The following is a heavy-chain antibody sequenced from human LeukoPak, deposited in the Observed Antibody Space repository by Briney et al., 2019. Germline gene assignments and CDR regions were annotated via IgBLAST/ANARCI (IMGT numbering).Heavy chain of an antibody. CDR1: GYTFVGYY. CDR2: IDPYTGNT. Sequence: ASVKVSCKASGYTFVGYYLHWVRQGPGQGLEWMAWIDPYTGNTHYAQKFQGRITVTRDTSISTTYMELSWLTSDDTALYYCAREYSASEHWGQGTLVTVSS. CDR3: AREYSASEH. D-gene: IGHD5-12*01. J-gene: IGHJ1*01. V-gene: IGHV1-2*02.